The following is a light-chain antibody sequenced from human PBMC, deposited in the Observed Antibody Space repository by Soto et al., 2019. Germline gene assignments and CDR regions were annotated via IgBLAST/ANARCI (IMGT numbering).Light chain of an antibody. CDR2: GAS. V-gene: IGKV3-15*01. CDR1: QSLTGN. Sequence: EIVMTQSPATLSVSPGERVTLSCRASQSLTGNLAWYQHKPGQSPRLLIYGASARATGIPARFSGSGSGAEYTLTISSLQSEDFAVYYCQQYDKWPRTFGQGTKV. CDR3: QQYDKWPRT. J-gene: IGKJ1*01.